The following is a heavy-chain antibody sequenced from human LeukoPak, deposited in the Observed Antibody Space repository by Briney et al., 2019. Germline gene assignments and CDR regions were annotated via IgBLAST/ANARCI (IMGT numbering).Heavy chain of an antibody. CDR1: GFTFSSYW. CDR3: AKAYISGWYYFDY. CDR2: IASDGSST. D-gene: IGHD6-19*01. Sequence: GGSLRLSCAASGFTFSSYWMNWVRQAPGKGLVWVSRIASDGSSTTYADSVKGRFSISRDNSKNTLYLQMSSLRAEDTAVYYCAKAYISGWYYFDYWGQGTLVTVSS. J-gene: IGHJ4*02. V-gene: IGHV3-74*01.